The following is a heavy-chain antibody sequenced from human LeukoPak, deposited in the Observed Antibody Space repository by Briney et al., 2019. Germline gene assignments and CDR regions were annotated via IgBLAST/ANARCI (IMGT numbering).Heavy chain of an antibody. CDR2: INPSSGGT. V-gene: IGHV1-2*02. CDR3: ARDRGSYRFDP. J-gene: IGHJ5*02. Sequence: ASVKVSFKAAGYTFTDNYMHWVRQAPGQGLEWMGWINPSSGGTKYALQFEGRVTMTSGTSISTAYLELSRLRYDDTAVYYCARDRGSYRFDPWGQGTLVTVSS. CDR1: GYTFTDNY. D-gene: IGHD3-16*02.